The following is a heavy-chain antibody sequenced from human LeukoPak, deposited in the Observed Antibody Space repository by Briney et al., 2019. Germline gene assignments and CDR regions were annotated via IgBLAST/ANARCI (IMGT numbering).Heavy chain of an antibody. CDR3: ARAPGIMSGNWRFDY. D-gene: IGHD3-16*01. Sequence: SETLSLTRTVSGGSISPYYWTWIRQHPGKGLEWVGYIYYSGSTNYNPSLTSRVTMSVDTSKNQFSLKLSSVTAADTAVYYCARAPGIMSGNWRFDYWGQGTLVTVSS. CDR1: GGSISPYY. V-gene: IGHV4-59*12. J-gene: IGHJ4*02. CDR2: IYYSGST.